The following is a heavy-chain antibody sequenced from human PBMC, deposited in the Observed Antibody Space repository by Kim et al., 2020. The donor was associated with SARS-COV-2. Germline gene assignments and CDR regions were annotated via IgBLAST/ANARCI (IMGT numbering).Heavy chain of an antibody. J-gene: IGHJ4*02. CDR2: IYPSDSDT. V-gene: IGHV5-51*01. CDR3: ARLTVGTRTGDY. Sequence: GESLKISCKGSGYSFTSYWIGWVRQMPGKGLEWMGVIYPSDSDTRYSPSFQGQVTIPADKSISTAYLQWSSLKASDTAIYYCARLTVGTRTGDYWGQGTLVTVSS. D-gene: IGHD4-17*01. CDR1: GYSFTSYW.